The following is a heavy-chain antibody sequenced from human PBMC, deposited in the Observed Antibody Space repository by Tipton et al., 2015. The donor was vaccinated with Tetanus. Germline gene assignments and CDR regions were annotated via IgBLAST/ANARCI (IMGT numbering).Heavy chain of an antibody. J-gene: IGHJ4*02. CDR2: INGDNGKT. CDR1: GYPFISYT. CDR3: ARVVRCSGSHIRAVDY. V-gene: IGHV1-3*01. D-gene: IGHD3-10*02. Sequence: QSGPEVKKPGASVKVSCKASGYPFISYTMHWVRQAPGQRLEWMGCINGDNGKTKYSQKFQDRVTITRDTSASTGYMELSSLRSEDPAVYYCARVVRCSGSHIRAVDYWGQGTLVTVSS.